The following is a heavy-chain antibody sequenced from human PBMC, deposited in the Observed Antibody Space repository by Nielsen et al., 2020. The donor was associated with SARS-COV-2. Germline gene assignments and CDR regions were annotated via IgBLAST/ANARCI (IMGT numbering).Heavy chain of an antibody. CDR1: GFTFSNCA. V-gene: IGHV3-7*01. CDR2: IKPDGSEK. D-gene: IGHD5-24*01. Sequence: GESLKISCAASGFTFSNCAMHWVRQTPGKGLEWVANIKPDGSEKCYVDSVRGRFTISRDNAKNSVYLQMNSLRAEDTAVYHCVRDEVEMATTPGFDSWGQGTLVTVSS. CDR3: VRDEVEMATTPGFDS. J-gene: IGHJ4*02.